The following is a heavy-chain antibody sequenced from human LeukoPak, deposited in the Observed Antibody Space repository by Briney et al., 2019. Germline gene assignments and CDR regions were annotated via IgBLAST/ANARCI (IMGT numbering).Heavy chain of an antibody. Sequence: GGSLRLSCAASRFTLGTYWMSWVRQAPGKGLEWVANIKQDGNEKYYVDSVEGRFTISRDNAKNSLYLQMSSLRVEDTAVYYCAKDRSGSYLGEQTFDYWGQGTLVTVSS. J-gene: IGHJ4*02. CDR1: RFTLGTYW. CDR2: IKQDGNEK. V-gene: IGHV3-7*05. D-gene: IGHD1-26*01. CDR3: AKDRSGSYLGEQTFDY.